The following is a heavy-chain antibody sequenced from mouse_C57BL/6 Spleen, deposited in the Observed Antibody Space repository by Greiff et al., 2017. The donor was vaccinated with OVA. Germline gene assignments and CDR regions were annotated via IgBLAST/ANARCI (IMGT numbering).Heavy chain of an antibody. CDR1: GFTFSSYA. J-gene: IGHJ3*01. D-gene: IGHD1-1*01. V-gene: IGHV5-4*01. CDR2: ISDGGSYT. Sequence: EVHLVESGGGLVKPGGSLKLSCAASGFTFSSYAMSWVRQTPEKRLEWVATISDGGSYTYYPDNVKGRFTISRDNAKHNLYLQMSHLKSEDTAMYYCARDGLRDWGQGTLVTVSA. CDR3: ARDGLRD.